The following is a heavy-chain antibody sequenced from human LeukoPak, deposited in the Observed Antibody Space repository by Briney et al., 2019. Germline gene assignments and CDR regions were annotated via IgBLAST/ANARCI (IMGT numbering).Heavy chain of an antibody. CDR2: IVSRSSYI. CDR3: ARADYYDSSHFDY. V-gene: IGHV3-21*01. Sequence: GGSLRLSCVTSGFTFSRYSMNWVRQAPGKGLEWVSSIVSRSSYIYYADSVKGRFTISRDNAKNSLYLQMNSLRAEDTAVYYCARADYYDSSHFDYWGQGTLVTVSS. CDR1: GFTFSRYS. D-gene: IGHD3-22*01. J-gene: IGHJ4*02.